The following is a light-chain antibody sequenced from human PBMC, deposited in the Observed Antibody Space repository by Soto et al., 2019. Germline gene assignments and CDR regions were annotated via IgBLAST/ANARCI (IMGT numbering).Light chain of an antibody. CDR1: SSSLGKNY. Sequence: QSVLTQPPSESGTPGQRVTITCSGSSSSLGKNYVNWYQQRPGTAPKLLIHRSNERPSGVPDRFSGSKSGTSASLAISGLRSEDEGDYYCAAWNALRDYVFGNVTKVTV. CDR3: AAWNALRDYV. CDR2: RSN. V-gene: IGLV1-47*01. J-gene: IGLJ1*01.